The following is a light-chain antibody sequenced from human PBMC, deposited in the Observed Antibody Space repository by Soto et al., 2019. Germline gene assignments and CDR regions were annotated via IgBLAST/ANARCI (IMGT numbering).Light chain of an antibody. Sequence: DIQMTQSPSTLSASIGDRVTITCRASQTVYTWLAWYQQKPGTAPKLLIYEASTLHSGVPSRFSGSGSGTEFTLVISRLQPDDLATYYCQQYSSYSPYTFGQGTKVE. CDR2: EAS. CDR3: QQYSSYSPYT. J-gene: IGKJ2*01. V-gene: IGKV1-5*03. CDR1: QTVYTW.